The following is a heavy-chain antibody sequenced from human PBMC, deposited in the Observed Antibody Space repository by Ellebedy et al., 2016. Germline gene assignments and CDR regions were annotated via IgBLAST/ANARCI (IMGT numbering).Heavy chain of an antibody. CDR3: ASGREYYDSSGYYYSFDY. D-gene: IGHD3-22*01. CDR1: GGTFSSYA. CDR2: IIPILGIG. Sequence: ASVKVSCKASGGTFSSYAISWVRQAPGQGLEWMGRIIPILGIGNYAQKFQGRVTITADKSTSTAYMELSSLRSEDTAVYYCASGREYYDSSGYYYSFDYWGQGTLVTVSS. J-gene: IGHJ4*02. V-gene: IGHV1-69*04.